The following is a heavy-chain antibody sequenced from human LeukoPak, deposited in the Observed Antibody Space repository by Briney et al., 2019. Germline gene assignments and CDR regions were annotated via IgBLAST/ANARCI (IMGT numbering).Heavy chain of an antibody. V-gene: IGHV4-59*01. J-gene: IGHJ4*02. CDR1: GVSISGYF. D-gene: IGHD2-2*01. CDR3: AREEWYCSSTSCLDYIGY. CDR2: IYYNGST. Sequence: SETLPLPCTVSGVSISGYFWSWIRQPPGKGLEWIGYIYYNGSTNYNPSLKSRVTISVDKSKNQFSLKLSSVTAADTAVYYCAREEWYCSSTSCLDYIGYWGQGTLVTVSS.